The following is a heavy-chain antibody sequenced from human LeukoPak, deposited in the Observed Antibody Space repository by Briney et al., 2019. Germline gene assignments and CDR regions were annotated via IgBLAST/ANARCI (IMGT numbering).Heavy chain of an antibody. D-gene: IGHD3-22*01. CDR1: GFTFNNYA. J-gene: IGHJ4*01. CDR2: ISGSGGST. Sequence: HPGGSLRLSCAASGFTFNNYAMSWVRQAPGKGVEWVSGISGSGGSTYYADSVKGRFTISRDNSKNTVYLQMNSLRAEDTAVYYFPTRDYYDSRGYYYYYFDSGGQEPWSPSPQ. V-gene: IGHV3-23*01. CDR3: PTRDYYDSRGYYYYYFDS.